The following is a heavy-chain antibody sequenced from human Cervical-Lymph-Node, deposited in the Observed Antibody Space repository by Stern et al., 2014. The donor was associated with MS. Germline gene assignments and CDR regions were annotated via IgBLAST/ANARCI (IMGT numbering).Heavy chain of an antibody. D-gene: IGHD5-18*01. CDR1: GFSLSHARMG. Sequence: ESGPGLVKPTETLTLTCTVSGFSLSHARMGVSWIRQPPGKPLEWLVHIFLNDAKFYSTSLKSRLTISRDTSKSQVVLTMTNMDPVDTATYYCARIEDNYGHMGEFDYWGQGTLVTVSS. CDR2: IFLNDAK. V-gene: IGHV2-26*01. CDR3: ARIEDNYGHMGEFDY. J-gene: IGHJ4*02.